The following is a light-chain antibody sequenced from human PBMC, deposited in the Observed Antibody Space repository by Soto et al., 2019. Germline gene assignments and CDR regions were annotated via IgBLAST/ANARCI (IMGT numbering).Light chain of an antibody. CDR1: QSVSRN. CDR2: GAS. Sequence: EIVMTQSPATLSVSPGGSATLPCRSSQSVSRNLAWYQQKPGQAPRLLIYGASTRATGIPARFSGSGSGTEFTLTISSLQSEDFAVYYCQQYNNWTPITFGQGTRLEIK. V-gene: IGKV3-15*01. CDR3: QQYNNWTPIT. J-gene: IGKJ5*01.